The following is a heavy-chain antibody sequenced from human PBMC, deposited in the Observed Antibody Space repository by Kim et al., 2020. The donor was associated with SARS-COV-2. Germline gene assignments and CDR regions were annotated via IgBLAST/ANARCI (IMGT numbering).Heavy chain of an antibody. D-gene: IGHD3-9*01. CDR2: INWNSRST. CDR1: GFTFDDFA. CDR3: AKGPYDIVTGYYYFDY. V-gene: IGHV3-9*01. J-gene: IGHJ4*01. Sequence: GGSLRLSCVASGFTFDDFAMHWVRQIPGKGLEWVSGINWNSRSTGYADSVKGRFTISRENAKNSLSLEMKSLRAEDPALYYCAKGPYDIVTGYYYFDYWG.